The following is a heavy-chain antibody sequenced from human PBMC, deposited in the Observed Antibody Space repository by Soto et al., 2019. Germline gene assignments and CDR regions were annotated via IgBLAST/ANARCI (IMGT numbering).Heavy chain of an antibody. CDR2: INPSGGST. Sequence: ASVKVSCKASGYTFTSYYMHWVRQAPGQGLEWMGMINPSGGSTSYAQKFQGRVTMTRDRSTSTAYMELRSLRSDDTAVYYCARDGYGGNSNYYYYGMDVWGQGTTVTVSS. V-gene: IGHV1-46*01. J-gene: IGHJ6*02. CDR3: ARDGYGGNSNYYYYGMDV. CDR1: GYTFTSYY. D-gene: IGHD4-17*01.